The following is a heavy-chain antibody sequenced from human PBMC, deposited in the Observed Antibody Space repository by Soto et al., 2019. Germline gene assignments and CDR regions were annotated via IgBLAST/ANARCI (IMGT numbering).Heavy chain of an antibody. CDR1: GGNFRSKSIS. V-gene: IGHV1-69*08. J-gene: IGHJ6*02. CDR3: ARDRDVAAPGTVETNDYEGMAV. Sequence: QVQLVQSGAEVKKPGASVKVSCKASGGNFRSKSISISWVRQAPGQGLEWMGRAIPVLGVANYAQKFQGRGTIAADKITSSVYMEWSSLRSEDKAVYSCARDRDVAAPGTVETNDYEGMAVWGQGTNVTVSS. CDR2: AIPVLGVA. D-gene: IGHD6-13*01.